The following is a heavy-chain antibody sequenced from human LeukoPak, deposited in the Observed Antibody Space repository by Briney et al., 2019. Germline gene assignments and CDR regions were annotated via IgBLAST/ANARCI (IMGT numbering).Heavy chain of an antibody. D-gene: IGHD2/OR15-2a*01. J-gene: IGHJ6*03. CDR2: IYYSGST. CDR1: GGSISSGGYY. Sequence: SQTLPLTCTVSGGSISSGGYYWSWIRQHPGKGLEWIGYIYYSGSTYYNPSLKSRVTISVDTSKNQFSLKLSSVTAADTAVYYCARDLIGIHGYYMDVWGKGTTVTVSS. V-gene: IGHV4-31*03. CDR3: ARDLIGIHGYYMDV.